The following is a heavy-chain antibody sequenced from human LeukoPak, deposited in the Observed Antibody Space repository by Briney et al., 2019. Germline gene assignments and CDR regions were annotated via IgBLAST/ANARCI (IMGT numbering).Heavy chain of an antibody. J-gene: IGHJ5*02. CDR1: GGSINNSYW. D-gene: IGHD3-10*01. CDR3: ARSTYYYSSGSHYSDL. CDR2: IYHIGST. Sequence: SGTLSLTCAVSGGSINNSYWWSWVRQPPGKGLEWIGEIYHIGSTNYNSSLKSRVSISLDKSKNQFFLNLNSVTAADTAVYFCARSTYYYSSGSHYSDLWGQGTLVTVSS. V-gene: IGHV4-4*02.